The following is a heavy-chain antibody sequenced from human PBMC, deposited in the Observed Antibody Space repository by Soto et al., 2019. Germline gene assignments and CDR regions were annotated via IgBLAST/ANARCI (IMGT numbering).Heavy chain of an antibody. V-gene: IGHV4-31*03. D-gene: IGHD6-13*01. CDR2: IFYSGST. J-gene: IGHJ4*02. CDR1: GGSINSGGYY. Sequence: QVQLQESGPGLVKPSQTLSLICTVSGGSINSGGYYWNWIRQHPRTGLEWIGNIFYSGSTYYNPFLMSRVSISADTSDNQFSLTLSSVTAADTAVYFCARGYRPSGYSSSWVFDYWGQGTLVDVSS. CDR3: ARGYRPSGYSSSWVFDY.